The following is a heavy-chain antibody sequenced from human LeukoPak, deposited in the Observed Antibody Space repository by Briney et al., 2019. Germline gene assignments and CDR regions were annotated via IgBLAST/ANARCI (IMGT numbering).Heavy chain of an antibody. CDR2: INHSGST. D-gene: IGHD3-3*01. J-gene: IGHJ4*02. Sequence: SETLSLTCAVYGGSFSGYYWSWIRQPPGKGLEWIGEINHSGSTNYNPSLKSRVTISVDTPKNQFSLKLSSVTAADTAVYYCARAFTYYDFWSGYLGRYFDYWGQGTLVTVSS. CDR3: ARAFTYYDFWSGYLGRYFDY. V-gene: IGHV4-34*01. CDR1: GGSFSGYY.